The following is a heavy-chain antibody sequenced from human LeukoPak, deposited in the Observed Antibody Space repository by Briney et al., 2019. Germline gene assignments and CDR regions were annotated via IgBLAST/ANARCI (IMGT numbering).Heavy chain of an antibody. Sequence: PGGSLRLSCAASGFTFSNYALHWVRQAPGKGLEWVAVISYDDTNKYYVDSVKGRFTISRDNSKNTLYLQMNSLRAEDTAVYYCAKVIRGYSYDLYFDYWGQGTLVTVSS. CDR2: ISYDDTNK. D-gene: IGHD5-18*01. CDR3: AKVIRGYSYDLYFDY. CDR1: GFTFSNYA. J-gene: IGHJ4*02. V-gene: IGHV3-30*04.